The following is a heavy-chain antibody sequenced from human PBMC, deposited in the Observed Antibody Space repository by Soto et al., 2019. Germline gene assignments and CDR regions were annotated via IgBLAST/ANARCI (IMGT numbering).Heavy chain of an antibody. J-gene: IGHJ4*02. CDR3: ARYLGGWPDY. D-gene: IGHD2-15*01. Sequence: QVQLVQSGAEVKKPGASVKVSCKASGYTFTSYAMHWVRQAPGQRLEWMGWINDGNGNTKYSQKFQGRVTITRDTSACTAYRELSSLRSEDTAVYYCARYLGGWPDYWGQGALVTVSS. V-gene: IGHV1-3*01. CDR1: GYTFTSYA. CDR2: INDGNGNT.